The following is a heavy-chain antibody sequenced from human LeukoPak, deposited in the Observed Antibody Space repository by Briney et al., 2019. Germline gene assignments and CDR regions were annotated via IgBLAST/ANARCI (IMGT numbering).Heavy chain of an antibody. V-gene: IGHV4-39*07. CDR1: GGSISSSSYY. CDR2: IYYSGST. Sequence: SETLSLTCTVSGGSISSSSYYWGWIRQPPGKGLEWIGSIYYSGSTYYSPSLKSRVTISVDTSKNQFSLKLTSVTAEDTAVYYCARRSAAKDAFDIWGQGTMVTVSS. D-gene: IGHD6-25*01. J-gene: IGHJ3*02. CDR3: ARRSAAKDAFDI.